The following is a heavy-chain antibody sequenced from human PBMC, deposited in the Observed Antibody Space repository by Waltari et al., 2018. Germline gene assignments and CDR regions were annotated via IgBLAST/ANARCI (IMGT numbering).Heavy chain of an antibody. V-gene: IGHV4-31*03. Sequence: QVQLQESGPGLVTPSQTLSLTCTVSGGSISSGGYYWSWIRQHPGKGLEWIGYIYYVGSTYYNPSLKSRVTISVDTSKNQFSLKLSSVTAADTAVYYCARLAVAVTGVLDYWGQGTRVTVSS. D-gene: IGHD6-19*01. CDR1: GGSISSGGYY. CDR3: ARLAVAVTGVLDY. CDR2: IYYVGST. J-gene: IGHJ4*02.